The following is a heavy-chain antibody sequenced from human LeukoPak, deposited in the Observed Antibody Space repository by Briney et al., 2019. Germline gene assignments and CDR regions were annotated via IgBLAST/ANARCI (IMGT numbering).Heavy chain of an antibody. CDR1: GGTFSSYA. CDR3: ARSVLRFLEWPFDY. D-gene: IGHD3-3*01. V-gene: IGHV1-69*13. CDR2: IIPIFGTA. J-gene: IGHJ4*02. Sequence: PVASVKVSCKASGGTFSSYAISWVRQAPGQGLEWMGGIIPIFGTANYAQKFQGRVTITADESTSTAYMELSSLRSEDTAVYYCARSVLRFLEWPFDYWGQGTLVTVSS.